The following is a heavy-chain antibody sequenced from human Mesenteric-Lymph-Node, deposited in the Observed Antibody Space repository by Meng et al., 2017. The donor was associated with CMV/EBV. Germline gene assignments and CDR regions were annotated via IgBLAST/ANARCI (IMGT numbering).Heavy chain of an antibody. V-gene: IGHV4-61*01. CDR1: GVSVSSGSYY. Sequence: SETLSLTCTVSGVSVSSGSYYWSWIRQPPGKGLEWIGYIYYSGSTNYNPSLKSRVTISLDTSKNQFSLKLTSVTAADTAVYYCARGRGQTMFGVATDYYYGMDVWGQGTTVTVSS. D-gene: IGHD3-3*01. CDR2: IYYSGST. J-gene: IGHJ6*02. CDR3: ARGRGQTMFGVATDYYYGMDV.